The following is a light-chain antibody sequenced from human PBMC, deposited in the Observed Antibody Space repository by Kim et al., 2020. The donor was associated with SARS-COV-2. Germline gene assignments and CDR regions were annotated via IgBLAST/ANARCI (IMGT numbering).Light chain of an antibody. CDR3: QQRGNWHGFT. CDR1: QSVSSY. CDR2: DAS. Sequence: EIVLTQSPATLSLSPGERATLSCRASQSVSSYLAWYQQKPGQAPRLLIYDASNRATGITARFSGSGSGTDFTLTISSLEPEDFAVYYCQQRGNWHGFTFGPGTKVDIK. V-gene: IGKV3-11*01. J-gene: IGKJ3*01.